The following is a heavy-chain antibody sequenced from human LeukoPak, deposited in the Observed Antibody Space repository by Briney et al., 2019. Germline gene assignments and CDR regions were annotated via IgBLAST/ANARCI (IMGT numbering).Heavy chain of an antibody. V-gene: IGHV4-34*01. CDR1: GGSFSGYY. D-gene: IGHD1-14*01. Sequence: PSETLSLTCAVYGGSFSGYYWSWIRQPPGKGLEWIGEINHSGSTNYNPSLKSRVTISADTSKNQFSLKLTSLAAADTAVYYCAGDHYLALKYWGHGILVTVSS. CDR3: AGDHYLALKY. J-gene: IGHJ4*01. CDR2: INHSGST.